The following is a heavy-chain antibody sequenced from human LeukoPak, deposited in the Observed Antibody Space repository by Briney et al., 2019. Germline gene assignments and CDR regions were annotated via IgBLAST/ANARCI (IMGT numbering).Heavy chain of an antibody. CDR3: TLIQGWGSGSYYRDF. CDR1: GFSISNDW. D-gene: IGHD3-10*01. Sequence: GGSLRLSCAASGFSISNDWMSWVRQAPGKGLEWVARVKRRSAGETSDYAAPVRGRFTTSRDDSNNTLYLQMNSLKTEDTAVYYCTLIQGWGSGSYYRDFWGQGTLVTVSS. CDR2: VKRRSAGETS. V-gene: IGHV3-15*01. J-gene: IGHJ4*02.